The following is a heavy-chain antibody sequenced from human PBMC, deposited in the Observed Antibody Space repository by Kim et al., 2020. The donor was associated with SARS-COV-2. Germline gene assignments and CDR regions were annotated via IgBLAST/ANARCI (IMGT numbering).Heavy chain of an antibody. CDR2: INHSEST. J-gene: IGHJ4*02. CDR3: ARGRGEAAGTCNPVEGPDSEYYVDY. V-gene: IGHV4-34*01. Sequence: SETLSLTCAVYGGSFSGYYWSWIRQPPGKGLEWIGEINHSESTNYNPSLKSRVTISVDTSKNQISLKLSSVTAADTAVYCCARGRGEAAGTCNPVEGPDSEYYVDYWGQGTLVTVSS. CDR1: GGSFSGYY. D-gene: IGHD6-13*01.